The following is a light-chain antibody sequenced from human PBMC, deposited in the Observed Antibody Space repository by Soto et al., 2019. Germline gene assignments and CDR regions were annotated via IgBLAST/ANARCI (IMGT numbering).Light chain of an antibody. Sequence: QSVLTQPPSVSGAPGQRVTISCTGNSSNIGAGYDVHWYQQLPGKAPKLLIFGNINRPSEVPDRFSGSKSGTSASLAITGLQAEDEADYYCQCYDNSLSGPGVFGGGTKLTVL. CDR2: GNI. J-gene: IGLJ3*02. CDR1: SSNIGAGYD. V-gene: IGLV1-40*01. CDR3: QCYDNSLSGPGV.